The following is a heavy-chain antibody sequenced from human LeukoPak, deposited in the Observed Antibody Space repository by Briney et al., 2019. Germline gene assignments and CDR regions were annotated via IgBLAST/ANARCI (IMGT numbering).Heavy chain of an antibody. Sequence: GSLRLSCAASGFTFSNAWMSWIRQPPGKGLEWIGYIYYSGSTNYNPSLKSRVTISVDTSKNQFSLKLSSVTAADTAVYYCARARSGYWFDPWGQGTLVTVSS. CDR1: GFTFSNAW. D-gene: IGHD3-22*01. J-gene: IGHJ5*02. V-gene: IGHV4-59*01. CDR3: ARARSGYWFDP. CDR2: IYYSGST.